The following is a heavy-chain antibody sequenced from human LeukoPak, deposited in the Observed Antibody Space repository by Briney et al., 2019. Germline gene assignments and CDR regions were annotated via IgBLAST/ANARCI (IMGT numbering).Heavy chain of an antibody. Sequence: ASVKVSCKASGYTFAGYYMHWVRQAPGQGLEWMGRINPNSGGTNYAQKFQGRVTMTRDTSISTAYMELSRLRSDDTAVYYCARSDSSGYYYDYWGQGTLVTVSS. J-gene: IGHJ4*02. CDR1: GYTFAGYY. V-gene: IGHV1-2*06. D-gene: IGHD3-22*01. CDR2: INPNSGGT. CDR3: ARSDSSGYYYDY.